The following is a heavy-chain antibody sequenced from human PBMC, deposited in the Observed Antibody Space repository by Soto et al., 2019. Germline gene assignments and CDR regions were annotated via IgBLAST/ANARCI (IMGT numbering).Heavy chain of an antibody. V-gene: IGHV4-59*01. D-gene: IGHD2-15*01. CDR3: GRPRGSASPFDR. CDR2: IYYSGST. CDR1: GGSIGSYY. Sequence: SETLSLTCTVSGGSIGSYYWSWIGQPPGKGLEWIGYIYYSGSTNYNPSLKSRVTISVDTSKNQFSLKLSSVTAADTAVYYCGRPRGSASPFDRWGQGTLVTVSS. J-gene: IGHJ4*02.